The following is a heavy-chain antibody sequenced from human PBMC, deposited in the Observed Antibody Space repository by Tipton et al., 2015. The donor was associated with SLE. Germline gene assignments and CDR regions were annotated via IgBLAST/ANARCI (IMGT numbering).Heavy chain of an antibody. CDR2: ISYDGSNK. CDR1: GFTFSSYA. J-gene: IGHJ4*02. Sequence: SLRLSCAASGFTFSSYAMHWVRQAPGKGLEWVAVISYDGSNKYYADSVKGRFTISRDNSKNTLYLQMNSLRAEDTAVYYCARENSGYDSYYFDYWGQGTLVTVSS. CDR3: ARENSGYDSYYFDY. V-gene: IGHV3-30-3*01. D-gene: IGHD5-12*01.